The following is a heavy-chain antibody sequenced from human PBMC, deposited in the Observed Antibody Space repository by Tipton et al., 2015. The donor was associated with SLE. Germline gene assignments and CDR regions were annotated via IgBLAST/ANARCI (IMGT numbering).Heavy chain of an antibody. D-gene: IGHD5-12*01. CDR1: GFIFSSYG. J-gene: IGHJ3*02. CDR2: IRYDGSRK. Sequence: SLRLSCAASGFIFSSYGMHWVRQAPGKGLEWVTFIRYDGSRKFYSDSVKGRLTVSRDNSMSRLYLQMNRLRAEDTAVYYCARGQVADAFDIWGQGTMVTVSS. V-gene: IGHV3-30*02. CDR3: ARGQVADAFDI.